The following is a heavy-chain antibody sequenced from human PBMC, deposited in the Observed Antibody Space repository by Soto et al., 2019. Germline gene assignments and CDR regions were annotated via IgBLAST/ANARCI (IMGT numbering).Heavy chain of an antibody. D-gene: IGHD1-26*01. CDR3: ASAYGIVGAFDY. J-gene: IGHJ4*02. Sequence: TGGSLRLSCAASGFTFSSYAMHWVRQAPGKGLEWVAVISYDGSNKYYADSVKGRFTISRDNSKNTLYLQMNSLRAGDTAVYYCASAYGIVGAFDYWGQGTLVTVSS. CDR1: GFTFSSYA. V-gene: IGHV3-30-3*01. CDR2: ISYDGSNK.